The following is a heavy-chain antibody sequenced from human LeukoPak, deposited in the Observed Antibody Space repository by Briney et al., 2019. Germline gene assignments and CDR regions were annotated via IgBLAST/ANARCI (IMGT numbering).Heavy chain of an antibody. V-gene: IGHV3-7*03. CDR3: ARDLGYCTNGVCHTGFDY. Sequence: GGSLRLSCAASGFTFDDYGMSWVRQAPGKGLEWVASIKEDGSERQYVDSVKGRFSISRDNTKGSLFLQLNSLRAEDTAVYYCARDLGYCTNGVCHTGFDYWGQGTLVAVSS. CDR2: IKEDGSER. J-gene: IGHJ4*02. D-gene: IGHD2-8*01. CDR1: GFTFDDYG.